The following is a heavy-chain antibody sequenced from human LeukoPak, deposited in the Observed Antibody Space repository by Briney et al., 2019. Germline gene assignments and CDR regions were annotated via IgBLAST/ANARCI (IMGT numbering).Heavy chain of an antibody. CDR2: INPNSGGT. CDR3: ARNDYDILTGYDFGYYYMDV. V-gene: IGHV1-2*02. Sequence: GASVKVSCKASGYTFTGYYMHWVRQAPGQGLEWMGWINPNSGGTNYAQKFQGRVTMTRDTSISTAYMELSRLRSDDTAGYYCARNDYDILTGYDFGYYYMDVWGKGTTVTVSS. J-gene: IGHJ6*03. D-gene: IGHD3-9*01. CDR1: GYTFTGYY.